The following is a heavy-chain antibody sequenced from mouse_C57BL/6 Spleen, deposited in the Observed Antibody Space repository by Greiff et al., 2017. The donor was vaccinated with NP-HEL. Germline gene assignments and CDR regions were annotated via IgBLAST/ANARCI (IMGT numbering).Heavy chain of an antibody. CDR3: ARNSEIYYDYSFDY. V-gene: IGHV2-9-1*01. J-gene: IGHJ2*01. CDR2: IWTGGGT. Sequence: VQVVESGPGLVAPSQSLSITCTVSGFSLTSYAISWVRQPPGKGLEWLGVIWTGGGTNYNSALKSRLSISKDNSKSQVFLKMNSLQTDDTARYYCARNSEIYYDYSFDYWGQGTTLTVSS. CDR1: GFSLTSYA. D-gene: IGHD2-4*01.